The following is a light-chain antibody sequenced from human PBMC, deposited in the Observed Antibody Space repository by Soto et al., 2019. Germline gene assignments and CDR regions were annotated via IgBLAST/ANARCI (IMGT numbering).Light chain of an antibody. Sequence: DIQLTQSPSFLSASVGDRVTITCRASQGISSYLAWYQQKPGKAPKLLIYAASTLQSGVPSRFSGSGSGTEFTLTISSLQTEDFATYYCLQLNSYPRTFGQGTKVEIK. CDR3: LQLNSYPRT. CDR1: QGISSY. J-gene: IGKJ1*01. CDR2: AAS. V-gene: IGKV1-9*01.